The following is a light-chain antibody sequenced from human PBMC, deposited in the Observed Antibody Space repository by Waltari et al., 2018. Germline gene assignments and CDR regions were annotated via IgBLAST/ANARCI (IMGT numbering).Light chain of an antibody. V-gene: IGKV4-1*01. CDR3: QQHYLTPWT. CDR2: WAS. CDR1: QSVLYSSNNKNF. Sequence: MTQSPDSLAVSLGERATINCKSSQSVLYSSNNKNFLTWYQQKPGQPPKLLIYWASTRESGVPDRFSGSGSGTEFTLTISSLQAEDVAVYYCQQHYLTPWTFGQGTKVEI. J-gene: IGKJ1*01.